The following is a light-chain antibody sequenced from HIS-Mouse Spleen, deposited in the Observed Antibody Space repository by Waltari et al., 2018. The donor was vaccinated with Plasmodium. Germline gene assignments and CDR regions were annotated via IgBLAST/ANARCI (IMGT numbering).Light chain of an antibody. CDR1: SSDVGGYNY. CDR3: CSYAGSYTLV. CDR2: DVS. V-gene: IGLV2-11*01. Sequence: QSALTQPRSVSGSPGQSVTISCTGTSSDVGGYNYVSWYQQHPGKAPKLMIYDVSKRPSGVSDRFPGSKSGNTASLTISGLQAEDEADYYCCSYAGSYTLVFGGGTKLTVL. J-gene: IGLJ2*01.